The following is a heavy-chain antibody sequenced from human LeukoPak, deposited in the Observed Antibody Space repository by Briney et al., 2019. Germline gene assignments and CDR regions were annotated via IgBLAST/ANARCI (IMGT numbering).Heavy chain of an antibody. J-gene: IGHJ4*02. V-gene: IGHV3-20*04. D-gene: IGHD2-8*01. CDR1: GFTFSSYS. Sequence: GGSLRLSCAASGFTFSSYSMNWVRQAPGKGLEWVSGINRNGGSTDYADSVKGRFTISRDNAKNSHFLQMNSLRVEDTALHYCARGFRNGPFDCWGQGTLVTVSS. CDR3: ARGFRNGPFDC. CDR2: INRNGGST.